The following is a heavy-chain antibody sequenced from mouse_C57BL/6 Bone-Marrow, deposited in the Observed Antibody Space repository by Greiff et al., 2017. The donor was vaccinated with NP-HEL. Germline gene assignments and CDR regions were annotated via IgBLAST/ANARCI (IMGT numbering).Heavy chain of an antibody. V-gene: IGHV1-81*01. CDR3: ARLRVTTVVAGDY. CDR1: GYTFTSYG. D-gene: IGHD1-1*01. CDR2: IYPRSGNT. Sequence: QVQLQQSGAELARPGASVKLSCKASGYTFTSYGISWVKQRTGQGLEWIGEIYPRSGNTYYNEKFKGKATLTADKSSSTAYMELRSLTSEASAVYFCARLRVTTVVAGDYWGQGTTLTVSS. J-gene: IGHJ2*01.